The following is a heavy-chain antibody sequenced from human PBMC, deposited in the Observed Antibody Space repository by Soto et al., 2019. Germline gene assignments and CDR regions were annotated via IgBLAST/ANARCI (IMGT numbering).Heavy chain of an antibody. CDR2: IIPVLGTA. Sequence: QVQLVQSGAEVKKPGSSVRVSCKASGGTFSSYTITWVRQAPGQGLEWMGGIIPVLGTANYAQKFQGRVTITSDEYTSTAYMELSSLRSEDTAVYYCARGSEGTYNYFDYWGQGTLVTVSS. D-gene: IGHD3-10*01. J-gene: IGHJ4*02. CDR3: ARGSEGTYNYFDY. V-gene: IGHV1-69*01. CDR1: GGTFSSYT.